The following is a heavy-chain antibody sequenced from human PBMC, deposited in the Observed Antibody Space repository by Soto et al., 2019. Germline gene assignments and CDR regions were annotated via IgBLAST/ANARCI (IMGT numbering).Heavy chain of an antibody. CDR1: GYTFTDYY. CDR2: INPNVGGT. CDR3: ARGGREVPRIPYDT. J-gene: IGHJ5*02. Sequence: QVHLVQSGAEVKKPGASVYVSCKASGYTFTDYYVHWVRQAPGQRLEWMGWINPNVGGTNYARKFQGRLTMTRDTSISTVYMQLTRLVPDDTARYYCARGGREVPRIPYDTWGQGTLVTVSS. V-gene: IGHV1-2*02. D-gene: IGHD3-16*01.